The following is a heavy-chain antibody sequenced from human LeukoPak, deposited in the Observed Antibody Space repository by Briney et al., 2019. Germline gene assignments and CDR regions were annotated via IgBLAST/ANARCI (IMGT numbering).Heavy chain of an antibody. CDR3: ARRGYSYADAFDI. CDR1: GGSISSYY. CDR2: IYYSGST. Sequence: SETLSLTCTVSGGSISSYYWSWIRQPPGKGLEWIGYIYYSGSTNYNPSLKSRVTMSVDTSKNQFSLKLYSVTAADTAVYYCARRGYSYADAFDIWGQGTMVTVSS. V-gene: IGHV4-59*08. J-gene: IGHJ3*02. D-gene: IGHD5-12*01.